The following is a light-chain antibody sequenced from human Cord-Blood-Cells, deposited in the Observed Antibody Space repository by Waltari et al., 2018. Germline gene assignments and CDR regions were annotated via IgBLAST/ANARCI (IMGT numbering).Light chain of an antibody. V-gene: IGLV2-8*01. J-gene: IGLJ2*01. Sequence: QSALTQPPSASGSPGQSVTISCTGTSSDVGGYNYVSWSQQHPGKAPKLMIYGVSKRPSGVPDRFSGSKSGNTASLTVSGLQAEDEADYYCSSYAGSNNYVVFGGGTKLTVL. CDR1: SSDVGGYNY. CDR3: SSYAGSNNYVV. CDR2: GVS.